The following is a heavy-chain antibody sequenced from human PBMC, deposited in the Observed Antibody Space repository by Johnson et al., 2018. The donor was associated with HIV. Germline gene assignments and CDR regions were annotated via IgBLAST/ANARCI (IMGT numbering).Heavy chain of an antibody. V-gene: IGHV3-30*04. J-gene: IGHJ3*02. CDR1: GFTFSDYA. CDR3: ARGFDAFDI. Sequence: QVQLVESGGGVVQPGGSLRLSCVASGFTFSDYAMHWVRQAPGKGLEWVAVIAYDLSNEFYADSVKGRFTISRDNAKNSLYLQMNSLRAEDTAVYYCARGFDAFDIWGQGTMVTVSS. CDR2: IAYDLSNE.